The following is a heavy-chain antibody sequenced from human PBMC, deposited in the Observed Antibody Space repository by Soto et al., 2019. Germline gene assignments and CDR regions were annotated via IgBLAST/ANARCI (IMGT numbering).Heavy chain of an antibody. V-gene: IGHV1-2*02. CDR2: INPNSGGT. CDR1: GYTFTGYY. Sequence: ASVKVSCTASGYTFTGYYMHWVRQAPGQGLEWMGWINPNSGGTNYAQKFQGRVTMTRDTSISTAYMELSRLRSDDTAVYYCARDQGIAAAGPFDPWGQGTLVTVSS. D-gene: IGHD6-13*01. CDR3: ARDQGIAAAGPFDP. J-gene: IGHJ5*02.